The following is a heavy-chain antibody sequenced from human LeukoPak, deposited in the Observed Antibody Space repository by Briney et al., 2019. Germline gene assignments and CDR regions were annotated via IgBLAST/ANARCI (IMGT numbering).Heavy chain of an antibody. CDR2: IYWDDDK. CDR1: GFSLSTSGVG. V-gene: IGHV2-5*02. J-gene: IGHJ4*02. D-gene: IGHD3-10*01. Sequence: SGPTLVNPTQTLTLTCTFSGFSLSTSGVGVGWIRQPPGKALEWLALIYWDDDKRYSPSLKSRLTITKDTSKHQVVLTMTNMDPVDTATYYCARRCGSGTTRSASYYFDYWGQGTLVTVSS. CDR3: ARRCGSGTTRSASYYFDY.